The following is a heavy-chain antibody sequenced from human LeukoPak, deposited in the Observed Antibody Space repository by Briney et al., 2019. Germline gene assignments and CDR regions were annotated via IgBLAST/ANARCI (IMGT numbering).Heavy chain of an antibody. Sequence: PGGSLRLSCAASGFTFSSYGMHWVRQAPGKGLEWAAVIWYDGSNKYYADSVKGRFTISRDNSKNTLYLQMNSLRAEDTAVYYCARDLVGYDSSGYYPRALSYWGQGTLVTVSS. CDR3: ARDLVGYDSSGYYPRALSY. CDR1: GFTFSSYG. J-gene: IGHJ4*02. CDR2: IWYDGSNK. D-gene: IGHD3-22*01. V-gene: IGHV3-33*01.